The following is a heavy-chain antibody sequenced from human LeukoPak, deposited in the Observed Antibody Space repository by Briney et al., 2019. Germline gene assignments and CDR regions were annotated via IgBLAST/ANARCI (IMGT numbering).Heavy chain of an antibody. CDR1: GFTFDTYW. Sequence: GGSLRLSCAASGFTFDTYWMHWVRQAPGKGLVWVSRIHRDGNNINYADFVQGRFTVSRDNAKNTLYLQMNSLRAEDMALYYCAKGPYSSFTSGYMDVWGKGTTVTVSS. CDR3: AKGPYSSFTSGYMDV. J-gene: IGHJ6*03. V-gene: IGHV3-74*01. D-gene: IGHD6-6*01. CDR2: IHRDGNNI.